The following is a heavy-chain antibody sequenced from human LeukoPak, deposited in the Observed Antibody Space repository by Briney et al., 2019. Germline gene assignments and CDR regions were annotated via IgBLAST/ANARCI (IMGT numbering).Heavy chain of an antibody. Sequence: GGSLRLSCAASGFTFSSYGMHWVRQAPGKGLEWVTVISDDGSNEYYADSVKGRFTISRDNSKNTLYLQMNSLRAEDTAVYYCAKERYGDYGEAYWYFDLWGRGTLVTVSS. V-gene: IGHV3-30*18. J-gene: IGHJ2*01. CDR3: AKERYGDYGEAYWYFDL. CDR1: GFTFSSYG. D-gene: IGHD4-17*01. CDR2: ISDDGSNE.